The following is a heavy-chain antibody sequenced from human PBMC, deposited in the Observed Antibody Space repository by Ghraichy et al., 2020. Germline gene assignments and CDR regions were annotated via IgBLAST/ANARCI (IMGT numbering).Heavy chain of an antibody. CDR1: GFTFSSYA. J-gene: IGHJ3*02. D-gene: IGHD6-25*01. V-gene: IGHV3-23*01. CDR2: VSGSGGST. CDR3: AKQPRPAGEFDI. Sequence: GSLRLSCAASGFTFSSYAMSWVRQSPGKGLEWVSAVSGSGGSTYYAESVKGRFTISRDNSKNTLYLQMNSLRAEDTAVYYCAKQPRPAGEFDIWGQGTTVTVSS.